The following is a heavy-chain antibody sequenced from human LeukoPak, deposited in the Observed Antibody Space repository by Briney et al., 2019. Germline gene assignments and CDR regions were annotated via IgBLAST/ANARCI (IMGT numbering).Heavy chain of an antibody. Sequence: SCKASGYTFTSYGISWVRQAPGQGLEWVSAISGSGGSTYYADSVKGRFTISRDNSKNTLYLQMNSLRAEDTAVYYCAKGSSTSCYKNAFDIWGQGTMVTVSS. CDR1: GYTFTSYG. CDR2: ISGSGGST. J-gene: IGHJ3*02. V-gene: IGHV3-23*01. D-gene: IGHD2-2*02. CDR3: AKGSSTSCYKNAFDI.